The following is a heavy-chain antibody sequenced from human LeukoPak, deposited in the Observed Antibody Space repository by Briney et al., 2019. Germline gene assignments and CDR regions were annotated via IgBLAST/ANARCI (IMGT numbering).Heavy chain of an antibody. CDR1: GYTFTSYG. D-gene: IGHD2-2*02. Sequence: ASVNVSCKASGYTFTSYGISWVRQAPGQGLEWMGWISAYNDNTNYAQKLQGRVTMTTDTYTSTAYMELRSLRSDDTAVYYCARDRVIDIVVVPAAIRKGYDPWGQGTLVTVSS. J-gene: IGHJ5*02. CDR2: ISAYNDNT. V-gene: IGHV1-18*01. CDR3: ARDRVIDIVVVPAAIRKGYDP.